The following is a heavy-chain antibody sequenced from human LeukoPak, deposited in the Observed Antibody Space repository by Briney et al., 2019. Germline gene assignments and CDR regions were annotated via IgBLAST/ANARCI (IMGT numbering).Heavy chain of an antibody. CDR3: ARGSYYAPYYFDY. V-gene: IGHV3-48*02. D-gene: IGHD1-26*01. CDR1: GFTFSTYR. CDR2: ISSGSNTI. Sequence: GGSLRLSCAASGFTFSTYRMNWVRQAPGKGLEWLSYISSGSNTIFYADSVKGRFTISRDNAKNSLFLQVNSLRDEDTAVYYCARGSYYAPYYFDYWGQGTLVAVSS. J-gene: IGHJ4*02.